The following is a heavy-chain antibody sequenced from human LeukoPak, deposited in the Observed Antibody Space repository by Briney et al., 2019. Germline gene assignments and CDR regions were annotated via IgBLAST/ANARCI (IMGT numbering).Heavy chain of an antibody. CDR3: ARETPLERYYDSSEPLSGLVPAYYGMDV. D-gene: IGHD3-22*01. CDR2: IYHSGST. V-gene: IGHV4-30-2*01. Sequence: PSETLSLTCAVSGGSISSGGYSWSWIRQPPGKGLEWIGYIYHSGSTYYNPSLKSRVTISVDRSKNQFSLKLSSVTAADTAVYYCARETPLERYYDSSEPLSGLVPAYYGMDVWGQGTTVTVSS. J-gene: IGHJ6*02. CDR1: GGSISSGGYS.